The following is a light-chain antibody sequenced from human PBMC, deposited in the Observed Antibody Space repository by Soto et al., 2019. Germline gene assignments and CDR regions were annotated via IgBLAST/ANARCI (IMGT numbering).Light chain of an antibody. J-gene: IGLJ2*01. CDR3: ASWDGSLSGPVV. V-gene: IGLV1-44*01. Sequence: QSVLTQPPSVSGTPGQRVTISCSGSSSNIGSNKPNWYQQFPGRAPRLVIFATDQRPSGVPDRFSGSKSGTSASLAISGLPSEDEADDYCASWDGSLSGPVVFGGGTKLTVL. CDR2: ATD. CDR1: SSNIGSNK.